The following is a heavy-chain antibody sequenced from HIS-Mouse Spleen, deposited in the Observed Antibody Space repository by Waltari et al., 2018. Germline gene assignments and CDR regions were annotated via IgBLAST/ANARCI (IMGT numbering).Heavy chain of an antibody. J-gene: IGHJ4*02. Sequence: QVQLVQSGAEVKKPGASVKVSCKASGYTFTSYDINWVGQATGQGLEWMGWMNPNSGNTGYDQKFQGRVTMTRNTSISTAYMELSSLRSEDTAVYYCARGHDYSNYFDYWGQGTLVTVSS. V-gene: IGHV1-8*01. CDR1: GYTFTSYD. D-gene: IGHD4-4*01. CDR2: MNPNSGNT. CDR3: ARGHDYSNYFDY.